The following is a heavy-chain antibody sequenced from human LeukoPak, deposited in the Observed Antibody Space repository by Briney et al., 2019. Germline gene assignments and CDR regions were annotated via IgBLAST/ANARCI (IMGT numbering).Heavy chain of an antibody. CDR1: GYTFTTYY. CDR2: INPIGGTT. D-gene: IGHD4-11*01. V-gene: IGHV1-46*01. CDR3: ARQQGLQNLNFDY. J-gene: IGHJ4*02. Sequence: GASVKVSCKASGYTFTTYYIHWVRQAPGQGLEWMGIINPIGGTTDYAQKFQGRVTMTRDTSTSTVYMELSSLRSEGTAVYYCARQQGLQNLNFDYWGQGTLVTVSS.